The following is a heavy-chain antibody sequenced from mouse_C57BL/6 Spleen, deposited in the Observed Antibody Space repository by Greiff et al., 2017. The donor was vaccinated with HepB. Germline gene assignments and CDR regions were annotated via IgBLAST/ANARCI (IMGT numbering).Heavy chain of an antibody. CDR1: GYTFTSYW. J-gene: IGHJ3*01. CDR3: ARPYSNYGFAY. CDR2: IDPSDSYT. Sequence: VKLQQPGAELVMPGASVKLSCKASGYTFTSYWMHWVKQRPGQGLEWIGEIDPSDSYTNYNQKFKGKSTLTVDKSSSTAYMQLSSLTSEDAAVYYCARPYSNYGFAYWGQGTLVTVSA. V-gene: IGHV1-69*01. D-gene: IGHD2-5*01.